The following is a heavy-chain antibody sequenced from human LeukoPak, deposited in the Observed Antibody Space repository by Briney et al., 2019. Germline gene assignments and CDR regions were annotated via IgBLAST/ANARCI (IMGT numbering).Heavy chain of an antibody. V-gene: IGHV1-46*01. CDR1: GYTFTNYY. Sequence: APVKVSCKASGYTFTNYYMHWVRQAPGQGLEWMGIINPSGGRRDYAQHFQGRVIMTRDTSTSTVYMDLSSLRSEDTAVYYCARDSEGVAARPRNFDYWGQGTLVTVSS. CDR2: INPSGGRR. D-gene: IGHD6-6*01. CDR3: ARDSEGVAARPRNFDY. J-gene: IGHJ4*02.